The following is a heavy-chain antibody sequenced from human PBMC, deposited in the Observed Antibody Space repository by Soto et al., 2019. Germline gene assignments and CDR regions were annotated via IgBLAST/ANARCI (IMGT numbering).Heavy chain of an antibody. D-gene: IGHD2-15*01. J-gene: IGHJ4*02. CDR2: ISDSGNTI. Sequence: WGSLRLSCAASGFIFSSYEMNWVRQAPGKGLVWVSYISDSGNTIYYADSVKSRFTISRDNSKNTLYLQMNSRRSDDTGVYYFAKRHGGGWLGSYWGQGTLVSVSS. CDR1: GFIFSSYE. V-gene: IGHV3-48*03. CDR3: AKRHGGGWLGSY.